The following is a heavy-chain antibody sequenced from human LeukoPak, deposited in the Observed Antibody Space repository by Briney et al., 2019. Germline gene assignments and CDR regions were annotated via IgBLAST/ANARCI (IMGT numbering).Heavy chain of an antibody. J-gene: IGHJ4*02. CDR2: IIPIFGTA. D-gene: IGHD6-13*01. CDR1: GGTFSSYA. CDR3: ASGHADGYSSSLIDF. Sequence: SVKVSCKASGGTFSSYAISWVRQAPGQGLEWMGGIIPIFGTANYAQKFQGRVTITADESTSTAYMELSSLRSEDTAVYSCASGHADGYSSSLIDFWGQGTLVTVSS. V-gene: IGHV1-69*01.